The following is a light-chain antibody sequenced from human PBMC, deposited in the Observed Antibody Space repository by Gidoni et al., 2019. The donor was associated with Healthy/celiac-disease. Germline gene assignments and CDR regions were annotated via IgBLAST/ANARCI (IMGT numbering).Light chain of an antibody. CDR1: QSVLYSSNNKNY. Sequence: DIVMTQSPDSLAVSLGERATINCKSSQSVLYSSNNKNYLAWYQQKPGQPPKLLIDWASTRECGVPDRFSGSGSGTDFTLTSSSLQAEDVAVYYCQQYYSTPRTFXQXTKVEIK. CDR3: QQYYSTPRT. J-gene: IGKJ1*01. V-gene: IGKV4-1*01. CDR2: WAS.